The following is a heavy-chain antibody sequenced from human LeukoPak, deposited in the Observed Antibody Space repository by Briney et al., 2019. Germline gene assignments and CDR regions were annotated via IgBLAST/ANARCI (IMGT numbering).Heavy chain of an antibody. CDR2: IWDDGSDK. J-gene: IGHJ4*02. D-gene: IGHD2-15*01. Sequence: PGRSLRLSCVASGFTFTNYGMHWVRQAPGKGLEWVASIWDDGSDKYSADSVRGRFTISRDNSKKTLYLQMNSLRAEDTAVYYCAKDAANLLYYLVYWGQGALVTVSS. CDR1: GFTFTNYG. CDR3: AKDAANLLYYLVY. V-gene: IGHV3-30*18.